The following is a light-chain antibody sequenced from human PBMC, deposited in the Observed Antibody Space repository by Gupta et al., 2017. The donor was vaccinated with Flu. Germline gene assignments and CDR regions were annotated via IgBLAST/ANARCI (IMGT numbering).Light chain of an antibody. CDR2: YDS. V-gene: IGLV3-21*02. J-gene: IGLJ1*01. CDR1: NIGSKS. Sequence: SYVLTQPPSVSVAPGQTARITCGGNNIGSKSVHWYQQKPGQAPVLVVLYDSDRPYGIPPRCSCDTYCDTATPMTSTGDDGDEADEYYYEWGNSRNHNSVFGDGTKFTVL. CDR3: YEWGNSRNHNSV.